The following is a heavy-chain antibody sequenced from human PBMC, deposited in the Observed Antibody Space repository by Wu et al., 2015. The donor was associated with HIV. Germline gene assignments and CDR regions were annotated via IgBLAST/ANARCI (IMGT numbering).Heavy chain of an antibody. CDR2: IIPIFGTA. D-gene: IGHD6-19*01. Sequence: QVQLVQSGAEVKKPGSSVKVSCKASGGTFSSYAISWVRQGPGQGLEWMGGIIPIFGTANYAQKFQGRVTITTDESTSTAYMELSSLRSEDTAVYYCASVPGYSSGFYYYGMDVWGQGTTVTVSS. V-gene: IGHV1-69*01. CDR3: ASVPGYSSGFYYYGMDV. J-gene: IGHJ6*02. CDR1: GGTFSSYA.